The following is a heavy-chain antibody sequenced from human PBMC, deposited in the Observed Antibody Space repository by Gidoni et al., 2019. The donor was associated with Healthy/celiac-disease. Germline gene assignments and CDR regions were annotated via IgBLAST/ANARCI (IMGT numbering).Heavy chain of an antibody. CDR3: AKSPQHIVVVTASCLVYFQH. V-gene: IGHV3-23*01. CDR1: GSNFSSHA. D-gene: IGHD2-21*02. Sequence: EVQLLQSGGGLVQPGGSLRLACAASGSNFSSHAMTWVRQAQGQGLEWVSAISGSGCSTYYADSVKVRVTISRDNSKNTLYLQMNSLIAEDTAVYYCAKSPQHIVVVTASCLVYFQHWGQGTLVTVSS. J-gene: IGHJ1*01. CDR2: ISGSGCST.